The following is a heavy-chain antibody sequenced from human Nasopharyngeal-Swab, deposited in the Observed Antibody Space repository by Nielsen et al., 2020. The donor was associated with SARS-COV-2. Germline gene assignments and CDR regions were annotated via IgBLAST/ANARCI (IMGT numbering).Heavy chain of an antibody. V-gene: IGHV5-10-1*01. CDR3: ARHCGDDYVWGSYHTGWFDP. CDR2: IDPSDSYT. CDR1: GYSFTSSL. J-gene: IGHJ5*02. D-gene: IGHD3-16*02. Sequence: GASLKISCKGSGYSFTSSLNSWVRPLPGKGLEWMGRIDPSDSYTNYRPSFQGHVTISAAKSISTAYLQWSSLKASDTAMYYCARHCGDDYVWGSYHTGWFDPWGQGTLVTVSS.